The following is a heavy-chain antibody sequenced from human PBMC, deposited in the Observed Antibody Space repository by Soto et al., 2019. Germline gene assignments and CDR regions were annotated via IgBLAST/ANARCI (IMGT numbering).Heavy chain of an antibody. D-gene: IGHD2-2*01. CDR3: AKGLNQFDY. J-gene: IGHJ4*02. V-gene: IGHV3-23*01. CDR2: LTISGGT. CDR1: GFTLSNYA. Sequence: GGSLRLSCAASGFTLSNYAISWVRQAPGKGLEWVSTLTISGGTYYADSVRGRFTISRDKSKSTLYLQMISLRAEDTALYYCAKGLNQFDYWGQGAQVTVSS.